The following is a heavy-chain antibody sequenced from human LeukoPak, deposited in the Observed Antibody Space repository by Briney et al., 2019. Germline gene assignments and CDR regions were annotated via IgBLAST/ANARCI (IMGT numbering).Heavy chain of an antibody. CDR3: ARDGGQYSSSWKENWFDP. D-gene: IGHD6-13*01. CDR1: GFTFSSYS. J-gene: IGHJ5*02. V-gene: IGHV3-21*01. CDR2: ISSSSSYI. Sequence: PGGSLRLSCAASGFTFSSYSMNWVRQAPGKGLEWVSSISSSSSYIYYADSVKGRFTISRDNAKSSLYLQMNSLRAEDTAVYYCARDGGQYSSSWKENWFDPWGQGTLVTVSS.